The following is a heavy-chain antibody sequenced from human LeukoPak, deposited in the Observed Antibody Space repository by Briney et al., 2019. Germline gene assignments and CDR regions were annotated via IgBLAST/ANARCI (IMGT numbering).Heavy chain of an antibody. D-gene: IGHD4-17*01. CDR1: GFTVSSNY. J-gene: IGHJ4*02. CDR2: IYSGGST. CDR3: AGDYGERDYYFDY. V-gene: IGHV3-66*01. Sequence: PGGSLRLSCAASGFTVSSNYMSWVRQAPGKGLERVSVIYSGGSTYYADSVKGRFTISRDNSKNTLSLQMNSLRAEDTAVYYCAGDYGERDYYFDYWGQGTLVTVSS.